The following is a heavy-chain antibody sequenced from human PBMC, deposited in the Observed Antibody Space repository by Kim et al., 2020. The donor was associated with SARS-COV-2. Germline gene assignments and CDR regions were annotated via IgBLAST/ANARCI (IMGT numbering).Heavy chain of an antibody. Sequence: PSLKSRVTISVDTSKNQFSLKLSSVTAADTAVYYCARPMVRGVGYYGMDVWGQGTTVTVSS. D-gene: IGHD3-10*01. CDR3: ARPMVRGVGYYGMDV. V-gene: IGHV4-59*08. J-gene: IGHJ6*02.